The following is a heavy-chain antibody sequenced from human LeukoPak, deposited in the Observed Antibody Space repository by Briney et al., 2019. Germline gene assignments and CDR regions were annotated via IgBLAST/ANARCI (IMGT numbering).Heavy chain of an antibody. V-gene: IGHV4-39*07. J-gene: IGHJ4*02. D-gene: IGHD6-6*01. Sequence: SETLSLTCTVSGGSISSSSYYWGWIRQPPGKGLEWIGSIYYSGSTYYNPSLKSRVTISVDTSKNQFSLKLSSVTAADTAVYYCARVSYNTSSGRDSRYFDYWGQGTLVTVSS. CDR2: IYYSGST. CDR1: GGSISSSSYY. CDR3: ARVSYNTSSGRDSRYFDY.